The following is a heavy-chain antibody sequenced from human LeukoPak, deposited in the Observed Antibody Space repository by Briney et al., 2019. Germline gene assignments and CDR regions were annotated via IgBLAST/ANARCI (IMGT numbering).Heavy chain of an antibody. CDR2: ISYDGSNK. Sequence: PGGSLRLSCAASGFTFSSYAMHWVRQAPGKGLEWVAVISYDGSNKYYADSVKGRFAISRDNSRNTLYLQMNSLRAVDTAVYYCARSIRFLEERGGGFDYWGQGTLVTVSS. V-gene: IGHV3-30*01. D-gene: IGHD3-3*01. CDR3: ARSIRFLEERGGGFDY. J-gene: IGHJ4*02. CDR1: GFTFSSYA.